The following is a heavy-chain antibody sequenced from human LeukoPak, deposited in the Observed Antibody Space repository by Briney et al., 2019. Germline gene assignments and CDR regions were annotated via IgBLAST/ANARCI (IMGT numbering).Heavy chain of an antibody. V-gene: IGHV3-30*02. D-gene: IGHD5-18*01. CDR1: GFSFSSFG. Sequence: GGSLRLSCAASGFSFSSFGMLWVRQAPGKGPQWVAFIRSDGRNTYYADSVQGRFTASRDNSKNTLFLQMNSLRPEDTAVYYCAKDRPIQGGFDPCGQGTPVTVSS. J-gene: IGHJ5*02. CDR3: AKDRPIQGGFDP. CDR2: IRSDGRNT.